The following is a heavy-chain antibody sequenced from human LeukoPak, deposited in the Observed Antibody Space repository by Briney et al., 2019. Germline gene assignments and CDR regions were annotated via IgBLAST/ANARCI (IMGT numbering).Heavy chain of an antibody. Sequence: ASVKVSCKASGYTFTSYDINWVRQATGQGPEWMGWMNPNSGNTGYAQKFQGRVTMTRNTSISTAYMELSSLRSEDTAVYYCARDWSVVVTAIDYYYYYGMDVWGQGTTVTVSS. V-gene: IGHV1-8*01. CDR3: ARDWSVVVTAIDYYYYYGMDV. D-gene: IGHD2-21*02. CDR2: MNPNSGNT. CDR1: GYTFTSYD. J-gene: IGHJ6*02.